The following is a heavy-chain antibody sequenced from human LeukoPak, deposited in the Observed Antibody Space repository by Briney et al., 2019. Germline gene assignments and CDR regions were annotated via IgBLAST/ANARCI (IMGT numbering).Heavy chain of an antibody. CDR1: GYTFTGYY. CDR2: INPNSGGT. J-gene: IGHJ6*02. Sequence: ASVKVSCKASGYTFTGYYMHWVRQAPGQGLEWMGRINPNSGGTNYAQKFQGRVTMTRDTSISTAYMELRSLRSDDTAVYYCARVPWYYGSGTPKFWGYYGMDVWGQGTTVTVSS. CDR3: ARVPWYYGSGTPKFWGYYGMDV. V-gene: IGHV1-2*06. D-gene: IGHD3-10*01.